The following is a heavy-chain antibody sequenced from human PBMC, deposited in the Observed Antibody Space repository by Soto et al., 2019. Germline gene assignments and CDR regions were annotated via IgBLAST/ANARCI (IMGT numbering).Heavy chain of an antibody. D-gene: IGHD6-19*01. CDR2: FYHSGST. V-gene: IGHV4-30-2*01. CDR3: ARAGDSSGPVALGY. J-gene: IGHJ4*02. CDR1: GGSISSGCSS. Sequence: SETLSLTCAVSGGSISSGCSSWSWIRQPPGKGLEWIGYFYHSGSTYYNPSLKSRVTISVDRSKNQFSLKLSSVTAADTAVYYCARAGDSSGPVALGYWGQGTLVTVSS.